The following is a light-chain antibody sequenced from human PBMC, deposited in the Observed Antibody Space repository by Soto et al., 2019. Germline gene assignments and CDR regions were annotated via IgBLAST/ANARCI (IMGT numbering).Light chain of an antibody. V-gene: IGKV1-12*01. Sequence: DIQMTQSPSSVSAAVGDRVTITCRASQNISTWLAWYQQKPGKAPNLLIYAAYSLHSEVPSRFRGSRSGTDFNLTIDGLQPEDFATYFCQQGHSFPFTFGPGTKVDIK. CDR2: AAY. CDR3: QQGHSFPFT. CDR1: QNISTW. J-gene: IGKJ3*01.